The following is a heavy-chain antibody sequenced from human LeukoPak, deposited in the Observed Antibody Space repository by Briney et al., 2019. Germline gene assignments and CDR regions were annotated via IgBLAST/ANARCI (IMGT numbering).Heavy chain of an antibody. CDR2: ILYDGSNK. D-gene: IGHD3-3*01. CDR3: ARDSPVYYDFWSGPIDY. J-gene: IGHJ4*02. CDR1: GFTFSSYG. V-gene: IGHV3-33*08. Sequence: GSLRLSCAASGFTFSSYGMHWVRQAPGKGLERVAVILYDGSNKYYADSVKGRFTMSRDNSKNTLYLQMNSLRAEDTAVYYCARDSPVYYDFWSGPIDYWGQGTLVTVSS.